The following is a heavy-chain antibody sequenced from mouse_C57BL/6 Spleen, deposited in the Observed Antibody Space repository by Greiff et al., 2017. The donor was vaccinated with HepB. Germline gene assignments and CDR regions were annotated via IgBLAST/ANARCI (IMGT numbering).Heavy chain of an antibody. V-gene: IGHV5-17*01. CDR2: ISSGSSTI. Sequence: EVQVVESGGGLVKPGGSLKLSCAASGFTFSDYGMHWVRQAPEKGLEWVAYISSGSSTIYYADTVKGRFTISRDNAKNTLFLQMTSLRSEDTAMYYCAGPGDDGGFAYWGQGTLVTVSA. CDR1: GFTFSDYG. J-gene: IGHJ3*01. CDR3: AGPGDDGGFAY.